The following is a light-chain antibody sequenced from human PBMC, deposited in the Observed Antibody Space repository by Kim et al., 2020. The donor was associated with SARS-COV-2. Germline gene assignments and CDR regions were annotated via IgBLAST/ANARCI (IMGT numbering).Light chain of an antibody. J-gene: IGLJ2*01. V-gene: IGLV3-1*01. CDR3: QAWDSSTVI. Sequence: SYELTQPPSVSVSPGQTASITCSGDKLGDKHACWYQQKPGQSPVLVIYEDSQRPSGIPERVSGSNSGNTATLTISGTQAMDEADYYCQAWDSSTVIFGGGTKLTVL. CDR2: EDS. CDR1: KLGDKH.